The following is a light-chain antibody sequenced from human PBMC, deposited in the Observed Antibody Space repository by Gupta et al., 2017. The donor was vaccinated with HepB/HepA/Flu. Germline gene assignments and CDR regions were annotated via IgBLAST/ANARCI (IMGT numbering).Light chain of an antibody. CDR3: CSYTSSSTLV. Sequence: QSALTQAASVSGSPGQSITISCTGTSSDIGAYNYVSWYQQHPDKAPKLMIYDVSSRPSGVSNRFSGSKSGNTASLIISGLQAEDEADYYCCSYTSSSTLVFGRGTKLTVL. J-gene: IGLJ3*02. V-gene: IGLV2-14*03. CDR2: DVS. CDR1: SSDIGAYNY.